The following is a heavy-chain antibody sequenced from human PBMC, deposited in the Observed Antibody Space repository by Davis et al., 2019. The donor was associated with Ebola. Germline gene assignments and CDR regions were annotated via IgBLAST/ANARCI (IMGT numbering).Heavy chain of an antibody. D-gene: IGHD3-3*01. J-gene: IGHJ6*02. CDR2: IFSGGAI. CDR1: GFTVSSNY. CDR3: ARAKTTSGVDLGGIYSMDV. V-gene: IGHV3-66*02. Sequence: PGGSLRLSCEVSGFTVSSNYMSWVRQAPGKGLEWVSLIFSGGAIYYADSVKGRFTISRDNSKNMVNLQMNSLRPDDTAVYHCARAKTTSGVDLGGIYSMDVWGQGTTVTVSS.